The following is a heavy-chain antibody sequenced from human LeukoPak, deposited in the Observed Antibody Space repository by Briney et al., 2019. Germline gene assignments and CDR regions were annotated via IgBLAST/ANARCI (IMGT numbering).Heavy chain of an antibody. J-gene: IGHJ4*02. D-gene: IGHD6-13*01. V-gene: IGHV4-39*01. CDR3: ARVTSGYSSSWSDY. Sequence: SETLFLTCTVSGGSISSSSYYWGWIRQPPGKGLEWIGSIYYSGSTYYNPSLKSRVTISVDTSKNQFSLKLSSVTAADTAVYYCARVTSGYSSSWSDYWGQGTLVTVSS. CDR2: IYYSGST. CDR1: GGSISSSSYY.